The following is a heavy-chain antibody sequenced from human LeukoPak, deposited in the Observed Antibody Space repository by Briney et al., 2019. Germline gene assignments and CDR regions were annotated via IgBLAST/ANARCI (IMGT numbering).Heavy chain of an antibody. CDR2: IYSSGST. V-gene: IGHV4-4*09. J-gene: IGHJ3*02. D-gene: IGHD1-26*01. CDR1: NGSISGYY. CDR3: ARQGGRYFPFDI. Sequence: SEILSLTCTVSNGSISGYYWSWIRQPPGKGLEWIGYIYSSGSTDYNPSLNSRVTMSVDTSKNQFSLKLTSVTAADTAMYYCARQGGRYFPFDIWGQGTMVTVSS.